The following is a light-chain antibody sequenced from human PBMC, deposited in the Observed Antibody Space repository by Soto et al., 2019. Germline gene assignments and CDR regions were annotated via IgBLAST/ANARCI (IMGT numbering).Light chain of an antibody. Sequence: QSVLTQPPSVSGAPGQRVTISCTGSSSNIGAGYDVHWYQQLPGTATKLLIYANSNRPSGVPDRFSGSKSGTSAALAITGLQPEDEADYYCQSYASSLALRVFGTGTKLTVL. V-gene: IGLV1-40*01. CDR1: SSNIGAGYD. CDR2: ANS. CDR3: QSYASSLALRV. J-gene: IGLJ1*01.